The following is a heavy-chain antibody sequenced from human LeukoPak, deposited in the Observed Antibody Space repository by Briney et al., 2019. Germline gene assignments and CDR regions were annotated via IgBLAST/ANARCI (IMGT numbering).Heavy chain of an antibody. CDR2: IYTSGST. D-gene: IGHD6-13*01. V-gene: IGHV4-4*07. CDR1: GGSISSYY. Sequence: SETLSLTCTVSGGSISSYYWSWIRQPAGKGLEWIGRIYTSGSTNYNPSLKSRVTMSVDTSKNQFSLKLSSVTAADTAVYYCARERAAAGTDDAFDIWGQGTMVTVSS. J-gene: IGHJ3*02. CDR3: ARERAAAGTDDAFDI.